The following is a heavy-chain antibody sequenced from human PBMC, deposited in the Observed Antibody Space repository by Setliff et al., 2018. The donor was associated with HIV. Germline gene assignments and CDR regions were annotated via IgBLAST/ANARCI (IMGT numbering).Heavy chain of an antibody. V-gene: IGHV1-18*04. CDR3: ARDGTGAYDY. J-gene: IGHJ4*02. CDR1: GYSFTSHS. CDR2: ISAHSDKL. Sequence: GASVKVSCKASGYSFTSHSMHWVRQAPGQGLEWMGWISAHSDKLKYAQKFQGRVTMTRDTSTSTAYMEVRSLRSEDTAVYYCARDGTGAYDYWGQGTLVTVSS. D-gene: IGHD7-27*01.